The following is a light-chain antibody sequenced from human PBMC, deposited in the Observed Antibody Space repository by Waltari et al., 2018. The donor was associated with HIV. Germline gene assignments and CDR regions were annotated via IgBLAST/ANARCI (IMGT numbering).Light chain of an antibody. V-gene: IGLV3-25*03. CDR1: ALSKEY. CDR3: QSAGGGGTYR. CDR2: KDP. Sequence: SYDLTQPPSVSVSPGQTARITCFGEALSKEYTFWHQQKAGQAPLLVIHKDPERASGIPERFSGSTSGRLVTLTIDDVEPDDEADYYCQSAGGGGTYRFGGGTKLTVL. J-gene: IGLJ2*01.